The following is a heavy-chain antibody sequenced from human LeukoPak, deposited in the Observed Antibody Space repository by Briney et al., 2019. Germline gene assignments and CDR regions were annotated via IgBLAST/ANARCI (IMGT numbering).Heavy chain of an antibody. CDR3: ARVATPGSFTMIVDRSYYFDY. CDR2: IYYSGST. CDR1: GGSISSYY. J-gene: IGHJ4*02. V-gene: IGHV4-59*01. D-gene: IGHD3-22*01. Sequence: PSETLPLTCTVSGGSISSYYWSWIRQPPGKGLEWIGYIYYSGSTNYNPSLKSRVTISVDTSKNQFSLKLSSVTAADTAVYYCARVATPGSFTMIVDRSYYFDYWGQGTLVTVSS.